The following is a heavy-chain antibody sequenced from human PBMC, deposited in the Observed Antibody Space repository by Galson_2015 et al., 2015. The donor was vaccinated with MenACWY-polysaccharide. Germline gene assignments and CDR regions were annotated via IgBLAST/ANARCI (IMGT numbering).Heavy chain of an antibody. CDR2: INSDGSST. D-gene: IGHD2-15*01. CDR1: GFTFSSSW. CDR3: ARSGSTDY. Sequence: SLRLPCAASGFTFSSSWMHWVRHAPGKGLVWVSRINSDGSSTCYADSVKGRFTISRDNAKNTLYLQMNSLRAEDTAVYYCARSGSTDYWGQGTLVTVSS. J-gene: IGHJ4*02. V-gene: IGHV3-74*01.